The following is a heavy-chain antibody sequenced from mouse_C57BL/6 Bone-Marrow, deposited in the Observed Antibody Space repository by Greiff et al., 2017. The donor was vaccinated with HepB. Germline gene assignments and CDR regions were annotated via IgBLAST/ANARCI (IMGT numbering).Heavy chain of an antibody. CDR3: AREDYYDYEAFDY. D-gene: IGHD2-4*01. CDR2: INPYNGDT. CDR1: GYSFTGYF. V-gene: IGHV1-20*01. J-gene: IGHJ2*01. Sequence: EVQLKESGPELVKPGDSVKISCKASGYSFTGYFMNWVMQSHGKSLEWIGRINPYNGDTFYNQKFKGKATLTVDKSSSTAHMELRSLTSEDSAVYYCAREDYYDYEAFDYWGQGTTLTVSS.